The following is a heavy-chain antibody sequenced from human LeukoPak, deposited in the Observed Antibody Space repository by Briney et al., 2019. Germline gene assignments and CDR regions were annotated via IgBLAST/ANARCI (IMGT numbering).Heavy chain of an antibody. D-gene: IGHD2-15*01. V-gene: IGHV3-7*03. CDR3: TRDNPFGGH. Sequence: PGGSLRLSCAASGFTFGSYWMTWVRKAPGKGLEWVANIKQDGGEKYYVDFVKGRFTISRDNAKNSLHLQMNSLRAEDTAVYYCTRDNPFGGHWGQGTLVTVSS. J-gene: IGHJ4*02. CDR1: GFTFGSYW. CDR2: IKQDGGEK.